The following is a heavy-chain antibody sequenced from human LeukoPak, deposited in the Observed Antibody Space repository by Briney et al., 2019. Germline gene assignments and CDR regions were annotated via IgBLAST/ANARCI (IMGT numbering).Heavy chain of an antibody. J-gene: IGHJ4*02. CDR3: ARGVGYYDSSGYLFDY. D-gene: IGHD3-22*01. CDR1: GYSLSSGYY. CDR2: IYHSGNT. Sequence: PSETLSLTCTVSGYSLSSGYYWGWIRQPPGKGLEWIGSIYHSGNTYYNPSLKSRVTISVDTSKNQFSLKLSSVTAADTAVYYCARGVGYYDSSGYLFDYWGQGTLVTVSS. V-gene: IGHV4-38-2*02.